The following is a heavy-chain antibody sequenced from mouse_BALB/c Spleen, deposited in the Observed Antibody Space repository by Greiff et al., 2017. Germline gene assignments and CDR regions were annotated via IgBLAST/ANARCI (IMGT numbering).Heavy chain of an antibody. V-gene: IGHV3-6*02. CDR3: ARGVRRAFAY. CDR1: GYSITSGYY. J-gene: IGHJ3*01. D-gene: IGHD2-14*01. CDR2: ISYDGSN. Sequence: ESGPGLVKPSQSLSLTCSVTGYSITSGYYWNWIRQFPGNKLEWMGYISYDGSNNYNPSLKNRISITRDTSKNQFFLKLNSVTTEDTATYYCARGVRRAFAYWGQGTLVTVSA.